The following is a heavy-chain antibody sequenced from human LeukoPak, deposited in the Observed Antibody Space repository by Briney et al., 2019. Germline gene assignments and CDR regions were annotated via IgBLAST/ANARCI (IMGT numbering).Heavy chain of an antibody. CDR2: ISSSGTTI. CDR3: ARELTPYYYMGV. V-gene: IGHV3-11*01. CDR1: GFTFSDYY. J-gene: IGHJ6*03. D-gene: IGHD2-15*01. Sequence: GGSLRLSCAASGFTFSDYYMNWIRQAPGKGLEWVSYISSSGTTIYYADSVKGRFTISRDNAKNSLYLQMNSLRAEDTAVYYCARELTPYYYMGVWGKGTTVTIS.